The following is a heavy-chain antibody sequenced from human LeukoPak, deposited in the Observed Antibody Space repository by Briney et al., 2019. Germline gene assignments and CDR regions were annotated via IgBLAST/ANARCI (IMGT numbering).Heavy chain of an antibody. CDR2: IIPIFGTA. CDR1: GGTFSSYA. D-gene: IGHD2-2*01. J-gene: IGHJ5*02. Sequence: VASVKVSCKASGGTFSSYAISWVRQAPGQGLEWMGGIIPIFGTANYAQKFQGRVTITTDESTSTAYMELSSLRSEDTAVYYCALGYCSSTSCFNWFDPWGQGTLVTVSS. V-gene: IGHV1-69*05. CDR3: ALGYCSSTSCFNWFDP.